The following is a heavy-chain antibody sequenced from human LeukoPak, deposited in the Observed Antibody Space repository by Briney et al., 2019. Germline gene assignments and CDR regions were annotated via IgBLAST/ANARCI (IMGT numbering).Heavy chain of an antibody. V-gene: IGHV3-30-3*01. CDR3: ARDLGCSSTSCYVDYYYYGMDV. CDR2: ISYDGSNK. J-gene: IGHJ6*02. D-gene: IGHD2-2*01. CDR1: GFTFSSYA. Sequence: TGGSLRLSCAASGFTFSSYAMHWVRQAPGKGLEWVAVISYDGSNKYHADSVKGRFTISRDNSKNTLYLQMNSLRAEDTAVYYCARDLGCSSTSCYVDYYYYGMDVWGQGTTVTVSS.